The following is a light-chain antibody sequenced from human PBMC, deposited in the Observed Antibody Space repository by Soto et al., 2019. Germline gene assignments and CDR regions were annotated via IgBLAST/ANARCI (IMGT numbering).Light chain of an antibody. CDR2: AAS. CDR1: QSVSGN. V-gene: IGKV3-15*01. Sequence: EIVMTQSPATLSVSPGERATLSCRASQSVSGNLARYQQKPGQPPRLLIYAASSRPTGIPARFSCSGSGTEFTLTISSLQSEDFAVYYCQKYKNWPPWTFGQGTKVEIK. CDR3: QKYKNWPPWT. J-gene: IGKJ1*01.